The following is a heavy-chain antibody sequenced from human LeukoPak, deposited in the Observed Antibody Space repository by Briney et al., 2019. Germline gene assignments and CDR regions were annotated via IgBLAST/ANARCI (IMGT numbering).Heavy chain of an antibody. V-gene: IGHV3-11*04. Sequence: GGSLRLSCAASGFTFSDYYMSWIRQASGKGLEWVSYISTSASTIYYADSVKGRFTVSRDNAKNSLYLQMNSLRAEDTAVYYCARDAPGSGSPLDYWGQGTLVTVSS. CDR3: ARDAPGSGSPLDY. J-gene: IGHJ4*02. CDR1: GFTFSDYY. CDR2: ISTSASTI. D-gene: IGHD3-10*01.